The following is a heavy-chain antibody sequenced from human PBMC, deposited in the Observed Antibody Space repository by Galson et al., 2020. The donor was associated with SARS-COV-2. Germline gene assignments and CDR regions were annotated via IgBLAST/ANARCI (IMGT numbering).Heavy chain of an antibody. Sequence: SVKVSCKASGGTFSSYAISWVRQAPGQGLEWMGGIIPIFGTANYAQKFQGRVTITADKSTSTAYMELSSLRSEDTAVYYCARVPGVDSSGPEVATFIDYWGQGTLVTVSS. CDR3: ARVPGVDSSGPEVATFIDY. V-gene: IGHV1-69*06. CDR2: IIPIFGTA. CDR1: GGTFSSYA. J-gene: IGHJ4*02. D-gene: IGHD3-22*01.